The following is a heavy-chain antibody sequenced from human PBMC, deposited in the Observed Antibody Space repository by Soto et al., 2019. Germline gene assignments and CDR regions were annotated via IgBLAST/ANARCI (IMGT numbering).Heavy chain of an antibody. V-gene: IGHV3-64D*06. Sequence: GGSLRLSCSASGFTFISYAMHWGRQAPGKGLEYVSAISSNGGSTYYADSVKGRFTISRDNSKNTLYLQMSSLRAEDTAVYYCVKDPFSSGWYYYYYGMDVWGQGTTVTVSS. J-gene: IGHJ6*02. CDR3: VKDPFSSGWYYYYYGMDV. CDR2: ISSNGGST. D-gene: IGHD6-19*01. CDR1: GFTFISYA.